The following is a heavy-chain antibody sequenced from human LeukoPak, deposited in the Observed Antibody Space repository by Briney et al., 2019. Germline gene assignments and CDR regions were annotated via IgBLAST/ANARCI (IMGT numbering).Heavy chain of an antibody. J-gene: IGHJ5*02. CDR2: TNTDTGNP. V-gene: IGHV7-4-1*02. CDR1: GYTFTDYA. CDR3: ARTLFGDQYQLLHNWFDP. Sequence: ASVKVSCKASGYTFTDYAMNWVRQAPGQGLEWMGWTNTDTGNPTYAQGFTRRLVFSLDTSASTAYLQISSLKAEDTAVYYCARTLFGDQYQLLHNWFDPWGQGTLVTVSS. D-gene: IGHD2-2*01.